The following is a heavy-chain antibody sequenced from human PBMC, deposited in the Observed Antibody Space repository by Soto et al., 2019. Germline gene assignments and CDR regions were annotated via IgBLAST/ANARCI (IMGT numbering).Heavy chain of an antibody. CDR3: ARTFLGYCSSNSCYTLSFLGNWFDP. J-gene: IGHJ5*02. CDR2: ISDGGST. CDR1: CGSIYTYY. Sequence: SXTLSLTCNVSCGSIYTYYWNWIRQSPVKGLEWIGYISDGGSTNYNPSLKSRVTISVDTSKNQFSLKLSSVTAADTAVYYCARTFLGYCSSNSCYTLSFLGNWFDPWGQGTLVTVSS. D-gene: IGHD2-2*02. V-gene: IGHV4-59*12.